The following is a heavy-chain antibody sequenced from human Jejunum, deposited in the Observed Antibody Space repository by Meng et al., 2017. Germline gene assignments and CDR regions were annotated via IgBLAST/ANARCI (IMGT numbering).Heavy chain of an antibody. V-gene: IGHV3-48*03. Sequence: GESLKISCAASGFTFSSFELNWVRQAPGKGLEWVSYISNSGSTIYYAASVKGRFTISRDNAKESLYLQMNSLRAEDTAVYYCARAKISTTGWPKYYFDYWGQGTLVTVSS. J-gene: IGHJ4*02. CDR2: ISNSGSTI. CDR3: ARAKISTTGWPKYYFDY. D-gene: IGHD6-19*01. CDR1: GFTFSSFE.